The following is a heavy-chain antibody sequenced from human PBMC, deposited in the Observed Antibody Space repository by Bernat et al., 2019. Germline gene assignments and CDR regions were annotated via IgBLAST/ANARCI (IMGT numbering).Heavy chain of an antibody. V-gene: IGHV3-30*01. J-gene: IGHJ4*02. D-gene: IGHD3-9*01. CDR2: ISYDGSNK. CDR1: GFTFSSYA. CDR3: ASLPDWFGIAGSLDY. Sequence: QVQLVESGGGVVQPGRSLRLSCAASGFTFSSYAMHWVRQAPGKGLEWVAAISYDGSNKYYADSVKGRFTISRDNSKNTLYLQMNSLRAEDTAVYYCASLPDWFGIAGSLDYWGQGTLVTVSS.